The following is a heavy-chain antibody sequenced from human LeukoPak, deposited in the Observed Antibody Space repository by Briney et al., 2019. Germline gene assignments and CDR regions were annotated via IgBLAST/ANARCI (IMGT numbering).Heavy chain of an antibody. CDR1: GGSFSGYY. CDR3: KSGGAAPGSFDN. CDR2: IKYDGDEE. D-gene: IGHD6-13*01. V-gene: IGHV3-7*01. Sequence: PSETLSLTCAVYGGSFSGYYWSWIRQPPGKGLEWVANIKYDGDEEYYVDSVKGRFTISRDNAKSSLYLQLNSLRVEDTAVYYCKSGGAAPGSFDNWGQGTLVTVSP. J-gene: IGHJ4*02.